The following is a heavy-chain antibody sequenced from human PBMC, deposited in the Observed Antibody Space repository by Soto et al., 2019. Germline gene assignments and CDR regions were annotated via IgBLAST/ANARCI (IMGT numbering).Heavy chain of an antibody. CDR3: ARGRYNWNYGGLDY. CDR1: GGSFSGYY. D-gene: IGHD1-7*01. V-gene: IGHV4-34*01. CDR2: INHRGST. J-gene: IGHJ4*02. Sequence: QVQLQQWGAGLLKPSETLSLTCAVYGGSFSGYYWSWIRQPPGKGLEWIGEINHRGSTNYNPSLKSRVTITVDTSKNQFSVKLSSVTAADTAVYYCARGRYNWNYGGLDYWGQGTLVTVSS.